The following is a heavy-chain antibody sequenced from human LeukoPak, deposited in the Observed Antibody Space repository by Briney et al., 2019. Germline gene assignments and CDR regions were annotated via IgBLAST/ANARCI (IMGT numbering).Heavy chain of an antibody. CDR2: IYYSGST. J-gene: IGHJ4*02. CDR1: GGSISNPSYY. CDR3: ARMGYDSSGYYYIHDY. Sequence: SETLSLTCTVSGGSISNPSYYWTWIRQHPGKGLEWIGYIYYSGSTYYNPSLKSRVTISVDTSKNQFSLKLSSVTAADTAVYYCARMGYDSSGYYYIHDYWGQGTLVTVSS. V-gene: IGHV4-31*03. D-gene: IGHD3-22*01.